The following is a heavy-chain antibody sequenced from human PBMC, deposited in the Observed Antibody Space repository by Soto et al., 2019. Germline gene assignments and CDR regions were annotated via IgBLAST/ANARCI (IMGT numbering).Heavy chain of an antibody. D-gene: IGHD3-3*01. CDR3: ARDNFGSRGYYGMDV. CDR2: ISSSSSTI. Sequence: GGSLRLSCAASGFTFSSYSMNWVRQAPGKGLEWVSYISSSSSTIYYADSVKGRFTISRDNAKNSLYLQMNSLRDEDTAVYYCARDNFGSRGYYGMDVWGQGTTVTVSS. CDR1: GFTFSSYS. V-gene: IGHV3-48*02. J-gene: IGHJ6*02.